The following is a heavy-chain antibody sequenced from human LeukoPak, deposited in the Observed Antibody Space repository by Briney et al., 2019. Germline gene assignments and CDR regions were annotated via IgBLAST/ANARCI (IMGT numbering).Heavy chain of an antibody. D-gene: IGHD6-6*01. CDR1: GFTFSSYG. CDR3: ARDFFREYSSSSGDY. J-gene: IGHJ4*02. Sequence: GRPLRLSCAASGFTFSSYGMHWVRQAPGKGLEWVAVIWYDGSNKYYADSVKGRFTISRDNSKNTLYLQMNSLRAEDTAVYYCARDFFREYSSSSGDYWGQGTLVTVSS. V-gene: IGHV3-33*01. CDR2: IWYDGSNK.